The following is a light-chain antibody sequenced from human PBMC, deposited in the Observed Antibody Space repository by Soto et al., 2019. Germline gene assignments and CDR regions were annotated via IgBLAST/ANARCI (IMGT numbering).Light chain of an antibody. CDR1: QSISSY. J-gene: IGKJ1*01. Sequence: MQMTQSPSSLSASVGDRVTITCRASQSISSYLNWYQQKPGKAPKLLIYAASSLQSGVPSRFSGSGSGTDFTLTISRLQPEDFATYYCQQSYSTPPTFGQGTKVDIK. CDR2: AAS. V-gene: IGKV1-39*01. CDR3: QQSYSTPPT.